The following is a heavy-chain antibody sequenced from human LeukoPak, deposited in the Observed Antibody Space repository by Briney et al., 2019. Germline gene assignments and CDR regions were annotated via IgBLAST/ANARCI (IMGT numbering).Heavy chain of an antibody. Sequence: GGSLRLSCAASGFTFSSYGMSWVRQAPGKGLEWVSAISGSGGSTYYADSVKGRFTISRDNSKNTLYLQMNSLRAEDTAVYYCANAYSSSWYTFWGQGTLVSVSS. CDR2: ISGSGGST. D-gene: IGHD6-13*01. J-gene: IGHJ4*02. CDR1: GFTFSSYG. CDR3: ANAYSSSWYTF. V-gene: IGHV3-23*01.